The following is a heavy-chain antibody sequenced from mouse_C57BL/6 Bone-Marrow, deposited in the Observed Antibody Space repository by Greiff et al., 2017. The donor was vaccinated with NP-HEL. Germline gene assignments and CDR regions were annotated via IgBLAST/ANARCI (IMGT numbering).Heavy chain of an antibody. J-gene: IGHJ3*01. V-gene: IGHV1-26*01. Sequence: EVQLQQSGPELVKPGASVKISCTASGYTFTDYYMNWVKQSHGKSLEWIGDINPNNGGTSYNQKFKGKATLTVDKSSSTAYMELRSLTSEDSAVYYCARRGLIYYERFVAYWGQGTLVTVSA. CDR3: ARRGLIYYERFVAY. CDR1: GYTFTDYY. D-gene: IGHD2-4*01. CDR2: INPNNGGT.